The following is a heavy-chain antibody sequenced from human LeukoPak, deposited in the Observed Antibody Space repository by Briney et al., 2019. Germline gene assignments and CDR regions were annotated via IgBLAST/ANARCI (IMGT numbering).Heavy chain of an antibody. V-gene: IGHV4-59*01. Sequence: SETLSLTCTVSGGSISSYYWSWIRQPPGKGPEWIGYIYYSGSTNYNPSLKSRVTISVDTSKNQFSLKLSSVTAADTAVYYCAREEAATVRVEVGVRYFDLWGRGTLVTVSS. D-gene: IGHD4-17*01. CDR1: GGSISSYY. CDR3: AREEAATVRVEVGVRYFDL. CDR2: IYYSGST. J-gene: IGHJ2*01.